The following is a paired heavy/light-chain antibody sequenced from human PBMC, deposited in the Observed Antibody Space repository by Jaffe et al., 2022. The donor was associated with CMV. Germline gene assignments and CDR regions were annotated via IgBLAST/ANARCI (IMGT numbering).Heavy chain of an antibody. D-gene: IGHD3-10*01. Sequence: QVQLEQSGAEVRKPGASVKVSCKTSGYSFTAHYIHWVRQAPGQGLEWMGWIHPDSGGTSYAQNFAGTITMTRDTSISTAYLELRRLKSDDTAVYYCSRIMRASGGLDVWGQGTTVTVSS. CDR3: SRIMRASGGLDV. V-gene: IGHV1-2*02. CDR1: GYSFTAHY. J-gene: IGHJ6*02. CDR2: IHPDSGGT.
Light chain of an antibody. CDR2: DVS. J-gene: IGLJ3*02. CDR1: SNDIGRDDF. Sequence: QSALTQPASVSGSPGQSITISCTGTSNDIGRDDFVSWYQQHPGKAPKLMVSDVSYRPSGVSNRFSGSKSGNTASLTISGLQTEDEADYYCYSYIGSSTWVFGGGTKLTVL. V-gene: IGLV2-14*03. CDR3: YSYIGSSTWV.